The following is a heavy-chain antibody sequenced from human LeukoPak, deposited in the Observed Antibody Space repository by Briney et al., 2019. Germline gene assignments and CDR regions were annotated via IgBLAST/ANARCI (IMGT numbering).Heavy chain of an antibody. Sequence: PGGSLRLSCAASGFTFSSYAMSWVRQAPGKGLEWVSAISGSGGSTYYADSVKGRFTISRDNSKNTLYLQMNSLRAEDTAVYYCAKSSDYYDSSGYYYSDAFDIWGQGTMVTVSS. D-gene: IGHD3-22*01. J-gene: IGHJ3*02. V-gene: IGHV3-23*01. CDR2: ISGSGGST. CDR3: AKSSDYYDSSGYYYSDAFDI. CDR1: GFTFSSYA.